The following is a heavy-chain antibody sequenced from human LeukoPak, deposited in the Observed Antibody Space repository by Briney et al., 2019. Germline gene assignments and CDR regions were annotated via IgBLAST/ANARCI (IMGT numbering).Heavy chain of an antibody. D-gene: IGHD1-26*01. CDR3: VRTNGGTYYDY. CDR2: FGIAGDT. CDR1: GFIFTDYD. Sequence: GSLRLSCAASGFIFTDYDLHWVRQPPGKGLEWVSVFGIAGDTYYADSVKGRFTISRDVAKNSLYLQMNNLSAGDTAVYYCVRTNGGTYYDYWGQGTLVTVSS. V-gene: IGHV3-13*01. J-gene: IGHJ4*02.